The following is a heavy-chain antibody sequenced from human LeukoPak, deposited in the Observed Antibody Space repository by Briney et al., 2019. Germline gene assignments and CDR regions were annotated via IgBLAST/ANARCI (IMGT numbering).Heavy chain of an antibody. CDR3: AKGTDSSGYYPERSFDY. Sequence: GGSLRLSCAASGFTFSSYAMSWVRQAPGKGLEWVSAISGSGGSTYYADSVKGRFTISRDNSKNTLYLQMNSLRAEDTAVYYCAKGTDSSGYYPERSFDYWGQGTLVSVSS. D-gene: IGHD3-22*01. CDR1: GFTFSSYA. V-gene: IGHV3-23*01. J-gene: IGHJ4*02. CDR2: ISGSGGST.